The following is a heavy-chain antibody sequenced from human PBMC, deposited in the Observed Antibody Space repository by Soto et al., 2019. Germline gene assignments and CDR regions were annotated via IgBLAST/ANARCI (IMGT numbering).Heavy chain of an antibody. V-gene: IGHV3-30*03. D-gene: IGHD3-3*01. CDR3: VRGRHGLHIWSAFDM. CDR1: GFSFSSYV. CDR2: ISYDGLNK. J-gene: IGHJ3*02. Sequence: QMQLVESGGGVVQPGKSQRLSCVGFGFSFSSYVMHWVRQTPGTGPEWVAAISYDGLNKYYADFVKGRFTVSRDNFNNMVYLEMNSLRVEDTTIYYCVRGRHGLHIWSAFDMWGRGTMVTVSS.